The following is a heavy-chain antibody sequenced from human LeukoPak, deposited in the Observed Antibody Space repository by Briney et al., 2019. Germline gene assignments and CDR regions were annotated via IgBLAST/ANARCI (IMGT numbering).Heavy chain of an antibody. CDR2: IYYIGST. D-gene: IGHD3-22*01. CDR3: ARYYDSTGSFDY. CDR1: GGSISSYY. J-gene: IGHJ4*02. V-gene: IGHV4-59*01. Sequence: PSETLTLTCTVSGGSISSYYWTWIRQPPGKGREWIGYIYYIGSTNYNPSLRSRLTMSVDTSKNQFSLRLSSVIAADTAVYYCARYYDSTGSFDYWGQGTLVTVSS.